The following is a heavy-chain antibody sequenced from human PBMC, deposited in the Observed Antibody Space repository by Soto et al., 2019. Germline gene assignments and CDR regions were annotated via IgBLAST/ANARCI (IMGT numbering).Heavy chain of an antibody. CDR2: INPSGGAA. V-gene: IGHV1-46*01. CDR3: AKQTVELSLGGFDP. J-gene: IGHJ5*02. Sequence: QVQLVQSGAEVKKPVASVTVSCKASGHTFSNYYIHWVRQAPGQGLEWMGKINPSGGAATYAQGFQGRVTMTLDTSATTVVLEMRSLTTDDTAVYYCAKQTVELSLGGFDPWGQGTLVTISS. CDR1: GHTFSNYY. D-gene: IGHD1-1*01.